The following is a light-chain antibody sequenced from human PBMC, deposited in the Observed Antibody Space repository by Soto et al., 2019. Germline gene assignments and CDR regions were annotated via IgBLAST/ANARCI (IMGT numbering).Light chain of an antibody. V-gene: IGLV2-8*01. CDR3: NSYAGRV. CDR1: SSDVGGYNY. J-gene: IGLJ2*01. CDR2: EVS. Sequence: QSVLTQPPSASGSPGQSVTISCTGTSSDVGGYNYVSWYQQHPGKAPKLMIYEVSKRPSGVPDRFSGSKSGNTASLTVSGLQAEDEADYYRNSYAGRVFGGGTKLTVL.